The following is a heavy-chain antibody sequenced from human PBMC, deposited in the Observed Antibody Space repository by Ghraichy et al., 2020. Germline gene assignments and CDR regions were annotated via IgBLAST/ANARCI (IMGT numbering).Heavy chain of an antibody. V-gene: IGHV4-4*07. CDR3: ARGGDGYNYFDS. J-gene: IGHJ4*02. CDR2: FYIGQNP. Sequence: GSLRLSCTVSGDSINRYFWNWIRQPAGKALEWIGRFYIGQNPNYNPSLKSRVTMSLDTSKKQFSLKLSSVTAADTAVYYCARGGDGYNYFDSWGQGTLVTVSS. D-gene: IGHD5-24*01. CDR1: GDSINRYF.